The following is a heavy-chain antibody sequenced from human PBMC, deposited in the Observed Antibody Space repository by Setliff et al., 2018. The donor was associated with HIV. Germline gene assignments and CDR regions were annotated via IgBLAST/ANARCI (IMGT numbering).Heavy chain of an antibody. CDR3: ARAVYYCDSSGYYYVS. CDR1: GGSISSHY. V-gene: IGHV4-59*11. J-gene: IGHJ5*02. Sequence: SETLSLTCTVSGGSISSHYWSWIRQPPGKGLEWIGSIYYSGSTNYNPSLKSRVTISVDTSKNQFSLKLSSVTDADTAVYYCARAVYYCDSSGYYYVSWGQGTLVTVS. CDR2: IYYSGST. D-gene: IGHD3-22*01.